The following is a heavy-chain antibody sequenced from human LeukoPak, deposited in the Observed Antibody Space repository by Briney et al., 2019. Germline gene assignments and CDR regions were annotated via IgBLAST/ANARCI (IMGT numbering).Heavy chain of an antibody. D-gene: IGHD2-2*02. Sequence: ASAKVSCTASGYTFTGYYMHWVRQAPGQGLEWMGWINPNSGGTNYAQKFQGRVTMTRDTSISTAYMELSRLRSDDTAVYYCARDFLWGRMVEEGYCSSTSCYTAFDIWGQGTMVTVSS. CDR3: ARDFLWGRMVEEGYCSSTSCYTAFDI. V-gene: IGHV1-2*02. CDR2: INPNSGGT. J-gene: IGHJ3*02. CDR1: GYTFTGYY.